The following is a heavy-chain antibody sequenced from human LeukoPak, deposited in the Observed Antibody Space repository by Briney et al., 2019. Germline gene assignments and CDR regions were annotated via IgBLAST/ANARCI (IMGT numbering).Heavy chain of an antibody. J-gene: IGHJ6*03. CDR3: ARDWGRVIQPTGGMDV. CDR2: VSYDGTKI. D-gene: IGHD5-18*01. V-gene: IGHV3-30*03. Sequence: LSLTCTVSGGSISSYYWSWIRQPPGKGLEWVAVVSYDGTKIYYADSAKGRFAISRDDSKNTVYLQMNSLRVEDTAVYYCARDWGRVIQPTGGMDVWGKGTTVTVSS. CDR1: GGSISSYY.